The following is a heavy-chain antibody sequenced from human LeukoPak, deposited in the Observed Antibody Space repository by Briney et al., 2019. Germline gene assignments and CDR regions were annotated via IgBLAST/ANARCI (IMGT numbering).Heavy chain of an antibody. CDR1: GLSISDNY. CDR3: AKDPSPYSSGWFQHFY. Sequence: PGGSLRLSCAASGLSISDNYMSWVRQAPGKGLEWVSIIHSGGNIYYADSVKGRFTISRDNSRNTLYLQMSSLRAEDTAVYYCAKDPSPYSSGWFQHFYWGQGTLVIVSS. J-gene: IGHJ4*02. V-gene: IGHV3-53*01. CDR2: IHSGGNI. D-gene: IGHD6-19*01.